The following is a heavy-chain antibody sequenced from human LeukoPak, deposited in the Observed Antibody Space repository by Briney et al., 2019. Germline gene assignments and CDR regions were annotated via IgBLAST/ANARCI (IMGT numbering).Heavy chain of an antibody. D-gene: IGHD1-1*01. V-gene: IGHV4-30-2*01. CDR3: ARLNWKQEADRGFDP. J-gene: IGHJ5*02. CDR1: GVSISSGGYS. CDR2: IYHSGST. Sequence: PSQTLSLTCTISGVSISSGGYSWSWIRQPPGKGLEWIGYIYHSGSTYYNPSLKSRVTMSVDRSKNRFSLKLSSVTAADTAVYYCARLNWKQEADRGFDPWGQGTLVTVSS.